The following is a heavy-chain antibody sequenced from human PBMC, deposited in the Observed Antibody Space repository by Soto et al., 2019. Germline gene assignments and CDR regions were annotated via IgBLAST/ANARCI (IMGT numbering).Heavy chain of an antibody. V-gene: IGHV1-18*01. CDR3: ARDALYRSSGLRYYYYGMEV. CDR1: GYTFTSYG. Sequence: ASVKVSCKASGYTFTSYGISWVRQAPGQGLEWMGWISAYNGNTNYAQKLQGRVTMTTDTSTSTAYMELRSLRSDDTAVYYCARDALYRSSGLRYYYYGMEVWGQGTTVTGSS. CDR2: ISAYNGNT. J-gene: IGHJ6*02. D-gene: IGHD3-22*01.